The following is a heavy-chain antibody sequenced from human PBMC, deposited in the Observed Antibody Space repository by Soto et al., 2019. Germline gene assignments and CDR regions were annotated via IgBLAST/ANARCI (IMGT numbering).Heavy chain of an antibody. V-gene: IGHV2-5*01. CDR3: EHSTPRSSGSGFEFKWHFDP. Sequence: QITLKESGPTVVKPTQSLTLTCTFSGFSLTTSGEAVGWVRQPPGKALEWLALIFWNDEKRYSPSLKTRLTITGDTSNNQVVLTMTDMDPVDTATEYGEHSTPRSSGSGFEFKWHFDPWGQGTLVTVSS. D-gene: IGHD3-10*01. CDR2: IFWNDEK. CDR1: GFSLTTSGEA. J-gene: IGHJ5*02.